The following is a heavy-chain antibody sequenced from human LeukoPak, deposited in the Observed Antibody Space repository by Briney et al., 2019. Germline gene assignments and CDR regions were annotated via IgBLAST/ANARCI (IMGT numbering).Heavy chain of an antibody. CDR2: VRYDGSSN. CDR1: GFTLSDYG. J-gene: IGHJ4*02. CDR3: AKDSNYDFWSAYSPYYFDS. D-gene: IGHD3-3*01. Sequence: GGSLRLSCAASGFTLSDYGMHWVRQAPGKGLEWVAFVRYDGSSNYYANSVKGRFTISRDNSKNMLYLQLNSLRAEDTAVYYCAKDSNYDFWSAYSPYYFDSWGQGTLVTVSS. V-gene: IGHV3-30*02.